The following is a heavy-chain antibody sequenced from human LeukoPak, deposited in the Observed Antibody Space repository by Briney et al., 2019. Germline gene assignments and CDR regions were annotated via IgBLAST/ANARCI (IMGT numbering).Heavy chain of an antibody. Sequence: PGGPLRLSCAASGFTFSSYSMNWLGQSPGKGLEWVSYISSRSSPIYYADPVKGRFTISRDNAKKSLYLQMNSLRAEDTDVYYCARAYSGGGIVTVPAANWGQGTLVTVSS. CDR3: ARAYSGGGIVTVPAAN. V-gene: IGHV3-48*04. CDR2: ISSRSSPI. CDR1: GFTFSSYS. D-gene: IGHD2-2*01. J-gene: IGHJ4*02.